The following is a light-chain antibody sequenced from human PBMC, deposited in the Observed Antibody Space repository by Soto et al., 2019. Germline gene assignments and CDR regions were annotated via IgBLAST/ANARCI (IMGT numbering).Light chain of an antibody. J-gene: IGKJ2*01. CDR2: GAS. V-gene: IGKV1-39*01. Sequence: DIQMTQSPSSLSASVGDRVTITCRASQSIYSSLNWYHQKPGKAPKLLIYGASNLQSGVPSRFSGSGSGTDFTLSISSLQPEDFATYYCQQSYSAPYTFGQGTKLEI. CDR1: QSIYSS. CDR3: QQSYSAPYT.